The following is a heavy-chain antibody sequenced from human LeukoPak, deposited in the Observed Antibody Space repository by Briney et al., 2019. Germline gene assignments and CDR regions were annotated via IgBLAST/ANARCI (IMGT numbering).Heavy chain of an antibody. Sequence: PSETLSLTCTVSGGSISSSSYYWGWIRQPRGKGLEWIGSIYYSGSTYYNPSLKSRVTISADRSNNYFSLKLNSVAAADTAVYYCARGGRYSGSDFDYWGQGILVIVSS. J-gene: IGHJ4*02. CDR1: GGSISSSSYY. CDR3: ARGGRYSGSDFDY. CDR2: IYYSGST. V-gene: IGHV4-39*07. D-gene: IGHD5-12*01.